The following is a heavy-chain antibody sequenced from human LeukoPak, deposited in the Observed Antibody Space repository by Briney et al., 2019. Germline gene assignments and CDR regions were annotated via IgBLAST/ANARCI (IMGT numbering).Heavy chain of an antibody. CDR2: TYYGSKWYY. J-gene: IGHJ5*02. V-gene: IGHV6-1*01. CDR3: ARGAYGSYNWFDP. CDR1: GDSVSSNSAA. D-gene: IGHD3-10*01. Sequence: SQTLSLTCAISGDSVSSNSAAWTWVRQSPSRGLEWLGRTYYGSKWYYDYAVSVKSRITINPDTSKNQFSLQLNSVTPEDTAVYYCARGAYGSYNWFDPWGQGTLVTVSS.